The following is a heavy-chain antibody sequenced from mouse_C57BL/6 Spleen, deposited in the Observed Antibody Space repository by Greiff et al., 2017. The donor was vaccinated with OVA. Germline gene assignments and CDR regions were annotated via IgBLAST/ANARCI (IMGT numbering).Heavy chain of an antibody. CDR1: GYTFTSYW. Sequence: VQLQQPGAELVRPGSSVKLSCKASGYTFTSYWMHWVKQRPIQGLEWIGNIDPSDSETHYNQKFKYKATLTVDKSSSTAYMQLSSLTSEDSAVYYCARERDDYDGGAWFAYWGQGTLVTVSA. V-gene: IGHV1-52*01. CDR3: ARERDDYDGGAWFAY. CDR2: IDPSDSET. J-gene: IGHJ3*01. D-gene: IGHD2-4*01.